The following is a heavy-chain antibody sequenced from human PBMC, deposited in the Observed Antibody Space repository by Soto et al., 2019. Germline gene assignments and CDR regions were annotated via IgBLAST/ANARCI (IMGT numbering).Heavy chain of an antibody. CDR2: IYKSATT. CDR1: GVSISSGDFY. J-gene: IGHJ5*01. Sequence: PSETLSLTCTVSGVSISSGDFYWSWIRQPPGQALEYIGYIYKSATTYYNPSFESRVAISVDTSKSQFSLNVTSVTAADTAVYFCARGRYCLTGRCFPNWFDSWGQGALVTVSS. CDR3: ARGRYCLTGRCFPNWFDS. V-gene: IGHV4-30-4*01. D-gene: IGHD7-27*01.